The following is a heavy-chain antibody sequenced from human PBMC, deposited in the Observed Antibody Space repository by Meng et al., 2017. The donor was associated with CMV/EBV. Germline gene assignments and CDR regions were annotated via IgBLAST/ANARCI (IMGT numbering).Heavy chain of an antibody. V-gene: IGHV4-38-2*02. CDR2: IYHSGST. CDR1: GYSISSGYY. Sequence: GSLRLSCTVSGYSISSGYYWGWIRQPPGKGLEWIGSIYHSGSTYYNPSLKSRVTISVDTSKNQFSLKLSSVTAADTAVYYCARADFWSGPTHHFFDYLGQGTLVTVSX. J-gene: IGHJ4*02. CDR3: ARADFWSGPTHHFFDY. D-gene: IGHD3-3*01.